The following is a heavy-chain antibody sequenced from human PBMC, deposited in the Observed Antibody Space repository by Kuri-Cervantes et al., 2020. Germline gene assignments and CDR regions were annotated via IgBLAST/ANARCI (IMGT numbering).Heavy chain of an antibody. CDR3: ARDSVLMVYAIRGAADTLYYYYGMDV. CDR2: ISSSSSYI. J-gene: IGHJ6*02. V-gene: IGHV3-21*04. CDR1: GFTFSSYS. Sequence: GESLKISCAASGFTFSSYSMNWVRQAPGKGLEWFSSISSSSSYIYYADSVKGRFTISRDNAKNSLYLQMNSLRAEDTAVYYCARDSVLMVYAIRGAADTLYYYYGMDVWGQGTTVTVSS. D-gene: IGHD2-8*01.